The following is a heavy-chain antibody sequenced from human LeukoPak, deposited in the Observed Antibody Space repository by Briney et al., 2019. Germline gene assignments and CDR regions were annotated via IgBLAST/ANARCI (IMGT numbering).Heavy chain of an antibody. V-gene: IGHV3-23*01. CDR1: GFTFSSYA. D-gene: IGHD2-2*01. CDR2: VSGSGGST. CDR3: AKVEDIVVVPAAMSGTF. J-gene: IGHJ4*02. Sequence: GGSLRLSCAASGFTFSSYAMSWVRQAPGKGLEWVSGVSGSGGSTYYADSVKGRFTISRGNSKNTLYLQMNSLRAEDTAVYYCAKVEDIVVVPAAMSGTFWGQGTLVTVSS.